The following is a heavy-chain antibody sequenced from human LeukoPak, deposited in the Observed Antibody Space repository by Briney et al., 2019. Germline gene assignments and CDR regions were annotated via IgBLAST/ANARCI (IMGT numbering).Heavy chain of an antibody. Sequence: GGSLRLSCAASGFTFSSYAMSWVRQAPGKGLEWVSTIRGSGGSTYYADSVKGRFTISRDNSKNTLSLQMNSLRAEDTAVYYCAKDRDCTSTSCYSRGAFDIWGQGTMVIVSS. CDR1: GFTFSSYA. J-gene: IGHJ3*02. CDR2: IRGSGGST. D-gene: IGHD2-2*01. CDR3: AKDRDCTSTSCYSRGAFDI. V-gene: IGHV3-23*01.